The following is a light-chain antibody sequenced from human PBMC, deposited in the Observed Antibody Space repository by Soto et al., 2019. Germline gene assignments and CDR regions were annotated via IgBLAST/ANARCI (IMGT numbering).Light chain of an antibody. V-gene: IGLV2-14*01. CDR3: SSYRSNSTYV. Sequence: QSVLTQPASVSGSPGQSITISCTGTSSDVGGYNHVSWYQQHPGKAPKLMIYEVTNRPSGVSNRFSGSKSGKTASLTISGLHAEDEADYYCSSYRSNSTYVFGTGTKLTVL. J-gene: IGLJ1*01. CDR1: SSDVGGYNH. CDR2: EVT.